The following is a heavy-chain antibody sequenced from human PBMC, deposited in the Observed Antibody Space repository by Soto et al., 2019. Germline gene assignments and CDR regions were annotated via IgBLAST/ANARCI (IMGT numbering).Heavy chain of an antibody. D-gene: IGHD3-22*01. Sequence: ASVKVSCKASGYTFTSYGISWVRQAPGQGLEWMGWISAYNGNTNYAQKLQGRVTMTTDTSTSTAYMELRSLRSDDTAVYYCARGGYYDSSGYYYYGMDVWGQGTTVTVSS. J-gene: IGHJ6*02. V-gene: IGHV1-18*04. CDR1: GYTFTSYG. CDR2: ISAYNGNT. CDR3: ARGGYYDSSGYYYYGMDV.